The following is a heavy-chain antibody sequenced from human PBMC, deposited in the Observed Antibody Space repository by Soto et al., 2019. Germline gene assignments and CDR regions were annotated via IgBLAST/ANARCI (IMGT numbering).Heavy chain of an antibody. J-gene: IGHJ4*02. CDR1: GFTFSSYG. V-gene: IGHV3-33*01. Sequence: QVQLVESGGGVVQPGRSLRLSCAASGFTFSSYGMHWVRQAPGRGLEWVAIIWYDGSIKEYADSVKGRFTISRDNSKNTRFLQMDSLRAEDTAVYYCARESPLTGWNFDSWGQGTLVSVSS. CDR2: IWYDGSIK. CDR3: ARESPLTGWNFDS. D-gene: IGHD3-9*01.